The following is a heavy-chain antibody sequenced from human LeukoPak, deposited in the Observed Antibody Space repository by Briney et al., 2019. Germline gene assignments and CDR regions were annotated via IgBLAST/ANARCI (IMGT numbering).Heavy chain of an antibody. CDR2: IKQDGSEK. V-gene: IGHV3-7*01. D-gene: IGHD3-10*01. CDR1: GFTFSSYW. CDR3: ARDLGTMVRGVSDY. Sequence: GGSLRLSCAASGFTFSSYWMSWVRQAPGKGLEWVANIKQDGSEKYYVDSVKGRFTISGDNAKNSLYLQMNSLRAEDTAVYYCARDLGTMVRGVSDYWGQGTLVTVSS. J-gene: IGHJ4*02.